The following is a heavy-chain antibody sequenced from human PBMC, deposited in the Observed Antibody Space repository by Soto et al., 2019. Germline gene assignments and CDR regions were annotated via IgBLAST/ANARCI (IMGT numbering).Heavy chain of an antibody. CDR3: ERGYCSGGSCAFDY. J-gene: IGHJ4*02. CDR1: GFTVSSNY. CDR2: IYSGGST. Sequence: EVQLVESGGGLVQPGGSLRLSCAASGFTVSSNYMSWVRQAPGKGLEWVSVIYSGGSTYYADSVKGRFTISRDNSKNTLYLQMNSQRAEDRAVYYCERGYCSGGSCAFDYWGQGTLVTVSS. V-gene: IGHV3-66*01. D-gene: IGHD2-15*01.